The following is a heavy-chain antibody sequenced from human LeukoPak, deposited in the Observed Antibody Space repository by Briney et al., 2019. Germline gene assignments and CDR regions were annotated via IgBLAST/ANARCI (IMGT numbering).Heavy chain of an antibody. D-gene: IGHD6-6*01. CDR2: IDPSDSYT. CDR1: GYSFTTHW. V-gene: IGHV5-10-1*01. CDR3: ARHSGLTARDY. J-gene: IGHJ4*02. Sequence: GESLKISCKGSGYSFTTHWISWVRQMPGKGLEWMGRIDPSDSYTNYSPSFQGHVTISADKSISTAFLRWSSLKASDTAMYYCARHSGLTARDYWGQGTLITVSS.